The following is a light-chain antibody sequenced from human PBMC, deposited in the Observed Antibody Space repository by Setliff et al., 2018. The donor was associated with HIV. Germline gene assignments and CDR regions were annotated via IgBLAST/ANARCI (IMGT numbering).Light chain of an antibody. V-gene: IGLV2-8*01. CDR2: EVT. CDR3: SSYAGSNNYV. J-gene: IGLJ1*01. CDR1: SSDVGAYNY. Sequence: VLAQPPSASGSPGQSVTISCTGTSSDVGAYNYVSWYQQHPGKAPKLMIYEVTKRPSGVPDRFSGSKSGNTASLTVSGLQAEDEADYYCSSYAGSNNYVFGTGTKVTVL.